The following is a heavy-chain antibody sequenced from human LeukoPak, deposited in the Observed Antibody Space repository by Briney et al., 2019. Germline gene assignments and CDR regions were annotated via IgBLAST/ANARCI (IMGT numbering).Heavy chain of an antibody. CDR2: IYYTGTA. J-gene: IGHJ5*02. V-gene: IGHV4-59*01. Sequence: SETLSLTCTVSGGSISGYFWGWIRQPPGEGLEFLGYIYYTGTASYNPPLNSRVTMSVDTSKNQFSLRLSSVTAADTAVYYCAKFATVTTPNWIDPWGQGTLVTVSS. CDR1: GGSISGYF. CDR3: AKFATVTTPNWIDP. D-gene: IGHD4-17*01.